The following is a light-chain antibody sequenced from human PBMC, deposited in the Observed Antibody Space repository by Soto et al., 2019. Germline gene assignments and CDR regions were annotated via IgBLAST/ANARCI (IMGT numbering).Light chain of an antibody. CDR3: QQYGSSRRT. CDR1: QSVSSSY. V-gene: IGKV3-20*01. Sequence: EIVLTQSPGTLSLSPGERATLSCRASQSVSSSYLAWYQQKPGQAPRLLSYGASSRATGLPDRFSGSGSGTDFTLTISRLEPEDFAVYYCQQYGSSRRTFGQGTKVEIK. CDR2: GAS. J-gene: IGKJ1*01.